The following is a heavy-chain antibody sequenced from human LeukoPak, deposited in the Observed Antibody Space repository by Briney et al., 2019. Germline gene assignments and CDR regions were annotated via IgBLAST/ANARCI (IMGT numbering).Heavy chain of an antibody. J-gene: IGHJ3*02. Sequence: PSETLSLTCTVSGGPISSYYWSWIRQPPGKGLEWIGYIYYSGSTNYNPSLKSRVTISVDTSKNQFSLKLSSVTAADTAVYYCARMGIAAAGQAFDIWGQGTTVTVSS. CDR2: IYYSGST. D-gene: IGHD6-13*01. CDR3: ARMGIAAAGQAFDI. V-gene: IGHV4-59*01. CDR1: GGPISSYY.